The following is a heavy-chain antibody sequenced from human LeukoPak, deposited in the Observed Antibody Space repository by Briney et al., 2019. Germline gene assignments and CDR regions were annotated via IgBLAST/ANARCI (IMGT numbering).Heavy chain of an antibody. Sequence: TPSETLSLTCTVSGYSISSGYYWGWIRQPPGKGLEWIGIIYHSGTTNYNPSLKSRVTISVDTSKNQFSLMLTSVTAADTAVYYCARAFNYDTSGYFSYWGQGILVTVSS. CDR1: GYSISSGYY. J-gene: IGHJ4*02. V-gene: IGHV4-38-2*02. CDR2: IYHSGTT. CDR3: ARAFNYDTSGYFSY. D-gene: IGHD3-22*01.